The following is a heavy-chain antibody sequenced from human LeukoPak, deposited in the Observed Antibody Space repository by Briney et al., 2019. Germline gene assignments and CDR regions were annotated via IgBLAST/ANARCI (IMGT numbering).Heavy chain of an antibody. J-gene: IGHJ4*02. Sequence: GESLKISCKGIGDKFSTYWIGWVRQMPGKGLEWMGSIYLGDSDTRYSPSFQGRVSLSADKSASTAYLQWSSLKASDTAIYYCARRKFDGSGSAFFDYWGRGTLVTVSS. CDR3: ARRKFDGSGSAFFDY. CDR2: IYLGDSDT. V-gene: IGHV5-51*01. D-gene: IGHD3-22*01. CDR1: GDKFSTYW.